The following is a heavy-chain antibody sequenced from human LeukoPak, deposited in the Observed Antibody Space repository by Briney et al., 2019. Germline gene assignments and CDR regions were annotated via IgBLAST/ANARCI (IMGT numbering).Heavy chain of an antibody. V-gene: IGHV3-21*01. CDR1: GFTFSSYS. Sequence: PGGSLRLSCAASGFTFSSYSMNWVRQAPGKGLEWVSSISSSSSYIYYADLVKGRFTISRDNAKNSLYLQMNSLRAEDTAVYYCARVGYSYGYYYYYGMDVWGKGTTVTVSS. CDR3: ARVGYSYGYYYYYGMDV. CDR2: ISSSSSYI. D-gene: IGHD5-18*01. J-gene: IGHJ6*04.